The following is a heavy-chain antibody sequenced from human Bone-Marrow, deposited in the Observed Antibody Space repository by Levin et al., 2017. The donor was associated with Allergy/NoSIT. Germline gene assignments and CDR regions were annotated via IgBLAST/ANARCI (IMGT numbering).Heavy chain of an antibody. CDR2: IFYSGST. CDR1: GGSLNDYY. Sequence: LRLSCTVSGGSLNDYYWSWIRQPPGKGLEWIGYIFYSGSTTYNPSLRSRVTMSVDTSKNQFSLKLTSVTAADTAVYSCARQPYTPDSYYFDYWGQGTLVPVSS. V-gene: IGHV4-59*08. J-gene: IGHJ4*02. D-gene: IGHD2-15*01. CDR3: ARQPYTPDSYYFDY.